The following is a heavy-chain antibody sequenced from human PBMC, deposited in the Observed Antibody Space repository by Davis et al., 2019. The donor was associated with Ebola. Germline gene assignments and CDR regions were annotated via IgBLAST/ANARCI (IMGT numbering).Heavy chain of an antibody. CDR3: ARVRFTEGIDV. J-gene: IGHJ6*02. Sequence: GGSLRLSCAASGFTFSAYWMTWFRRAPGKGLEWVANMKHDASEKYYSDSVKGRFTISRDNAKNSLFVQMNSLRADDTAVYYCARVRFTEGIDVWGQGTTVTVSS. CDR2: MKHDASEK. CDR1: GFTFSAYW. V-gene: IGHV3-7*03. D-gene: IGHD3-3*01.